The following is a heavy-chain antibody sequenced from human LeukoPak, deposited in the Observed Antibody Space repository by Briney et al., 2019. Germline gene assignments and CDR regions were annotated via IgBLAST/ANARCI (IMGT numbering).Heavy chain of an antibody. J-gene: IGHJ4*02. CDR3: ARVSSGWSYYFDY. D-gene: IGHD6-19*01. V-gene: IGHV4-4*07. Sequence: SETLPLTCTVSGGSINSYYWSWIRQPAGKGLEWIGRIYSSGATNYNPSLKSRVTMSVDTSKNQFSLKLNSVTAADTAVYFCARVSSGWSYYFDYWGQGTLVTVSS. CDR1: GGSINSYY. CDR2: IYSSGAT.